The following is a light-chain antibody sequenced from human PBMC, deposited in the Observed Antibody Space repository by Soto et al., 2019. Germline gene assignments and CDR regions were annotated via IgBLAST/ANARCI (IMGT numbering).Light chain of an antibody. CDR2: GAS. V-gene: IGKV3D-20*02. CDR3: QQRLNWPPG. Sequence: EIVLTQSPGTLSLSPGETATLSCRASQSVSNNWVAWYQQRPGQAPRFLIYGASSRAPGVPDRFSGSGSGTDFTLTISDLEPADFGLYYCQQRLNWPPGFGQGTKVDIK. J-gene: IGKJ1*01. CDR1: QSVSNNW.